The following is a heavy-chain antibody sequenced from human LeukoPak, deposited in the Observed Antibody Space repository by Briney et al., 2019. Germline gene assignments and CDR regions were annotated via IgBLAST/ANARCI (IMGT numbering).Heavy chain of an antibody. D-gene: IGHD3-10*01. CDR2: IYHSGST. J-gene: IGHJ4*02. CDR3: ARSYGSGSLSFGY. V-gene: IGHV4-39*01. CDR1: GGSISSSSYY. Sequence: SETLSLTCTVSGGSISSSSYYWGWIRQPPGKGLEWIGSIYHSGSTYYNPSLKSRVTISVDTSKNQFSLKLSSVTAADTAVYYCARSYGSGSLSFGYWGQGTLVTVSS.